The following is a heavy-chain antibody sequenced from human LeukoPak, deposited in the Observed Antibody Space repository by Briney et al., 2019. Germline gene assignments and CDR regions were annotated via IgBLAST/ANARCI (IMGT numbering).Heavy chain of an antibody. CDR2: CLSGST. D-gene: IGHD6-19*01. V-gene: IGHV4-30-2*04. Sequence: CLSGSTYYNPSLKSRVTMSVDTSKNQFSLKLSSVTAADTAVYYCARLYSSGWYYFDYWGQGTLVTVSS. J-gene: IGHJ4*02. CDR3: ARLYSSGWYYFDY.